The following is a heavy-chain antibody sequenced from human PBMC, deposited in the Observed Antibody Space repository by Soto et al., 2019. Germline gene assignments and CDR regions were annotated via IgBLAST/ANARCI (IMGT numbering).Heavy chain of an antibody. CDR3: ARAKFESTGWHQFDI. CDR2: IYHSGTT. Sequence: SETLSLTCAVSGGSISSTNWWTWVRQSPGRGLEWIGEIYHSGTTNYSPSLKSRVNIAVDMSTNHLSLTLISVSAADTAVYYCARAKFESTGWHQFDIWGQGTLVTVSS. V-gene: IGHV4-4*02. J-gene: IGHJ4*02. D-gene: IGHD7-27*01. CDR1: GGSISSTNW.